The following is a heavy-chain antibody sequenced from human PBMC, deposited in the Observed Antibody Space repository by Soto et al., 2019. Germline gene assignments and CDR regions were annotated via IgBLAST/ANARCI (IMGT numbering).Heavy chain of an antibody. CDR3: VMVDNYVTPTPQDV. CDR2: ISPYTGNT. D-gene: IGHD3-16*01. V-gene: IGHV1-18*01. CDR1: GYIFVDYG. J-gene: IGHJ6*02. Sequence: QVQLVQSGDEVKKPGASVKVSCKASGYIFVDYGIAWVRQAPGQGLEWMGWISPYTGNTHSATKVQGRLTLTTDTSTSTAYMDLGSLTSDDTAVYYCVMVDNYVTPTPQDVWGQGTTVTVSS.